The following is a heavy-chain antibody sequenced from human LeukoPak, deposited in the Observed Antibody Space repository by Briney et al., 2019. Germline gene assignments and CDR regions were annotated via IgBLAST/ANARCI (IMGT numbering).Heavy chain of an antibody. Sequence: GGSLRLSCAASGFTFSSYAMHWVRQAPGKGLEWVAVVSYDGSNKYYADSVKGRFTISRDNSKNTLYLQMNSLRAEDTAVYYCARDKYYYYYGMDVWGQGTTVTVSS. CDR1: GFTFSSYA. CDR3: ARDKYYYYYGMDV. CDR2: VSYDGSNK. V-gene: IGHV3-30-3*01. J-gene: IGHJ6*02.